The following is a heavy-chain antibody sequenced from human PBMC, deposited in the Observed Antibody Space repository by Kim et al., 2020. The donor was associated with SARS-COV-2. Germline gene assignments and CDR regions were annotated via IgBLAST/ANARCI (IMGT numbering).Heavy chain of an antibody. J-gene: IGHJ6*02. D-gene: IGHD3-9*01. V-gene: IGHV3-33*06. CDR1: GFTFSSYG. CDR3: AKHRLAHFVLGLGQYGMDV. Sequence: GGSLRPSCAASGFTFSSYGMHWVRQAPGKGLEWVAVIWYDGSNKYYADSVKGRFTISRDNSKNTLYLQMNSLRAEDTAVYYCAKHRLAHFVLGLGQYGMDVWGQGTTVTVSS. CDR2: IWYDGSNK.